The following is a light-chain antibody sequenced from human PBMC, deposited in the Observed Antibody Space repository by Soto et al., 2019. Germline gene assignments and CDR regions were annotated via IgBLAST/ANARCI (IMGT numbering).Light chain of an antibody. V-gene: IGLV4-69*01. CDR2: VSRDGSH. CDR1: SGHSTYA. CDR3: QTWDTGIQV. J-gene: IGLJ1*01. Sequence: QLVLTQSPSASASLGASVKLTCTLSSGHSTYAIAWHQQQPERGPRYLMKVSRDGSHIKGDGIPDRFSGSSSGAERFLTISSLQSEDDADYYCQTWDTGIQVFGTGTKLTVL.